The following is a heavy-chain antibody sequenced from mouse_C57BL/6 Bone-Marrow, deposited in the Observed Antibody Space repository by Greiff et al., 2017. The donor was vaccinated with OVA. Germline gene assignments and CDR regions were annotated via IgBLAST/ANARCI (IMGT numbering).Heavy chain of an antibody. CDR3: ARRGGVPYYFDY. CDR1: GFSLTSYG. CDR2: IWSGGST. V-gene: IGHV2-2*01. D-gene: IGHD5-1*01. J-gene: IGHJ2*01. Sequence: QVQLKESGPGLVQPSQSLSITCTVSGFSLTSYGVHWVRQSPGKGLEWLGVIWSGGSTDYNAAFISRLSISKDNSKSQVFFKMNSLQADDTAIYYCARRGGVPYYFDYWGQGTTLTVSS.